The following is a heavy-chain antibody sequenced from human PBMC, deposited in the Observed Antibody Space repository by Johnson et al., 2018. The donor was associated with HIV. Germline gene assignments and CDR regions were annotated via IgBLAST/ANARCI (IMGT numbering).Heavy chain of an antibody. Sequence: QVQPVESGGGVVQPGRSLRLSCAASGFTFSSYTMHWVRQAPGKGLEWVAVISYDGSNKYYADSVKGRFTISRDTSKNTLYLQMNSLRAEDTAVYYCAKVLDYGNAFDIWGQGTMVTVSS. J-gene: IGHJ3*02. V-gene: IGHV3-30*04. CDR2: ISYDGSNK. CDR3: AKVLDYGNAFDI. CDR1: GFTFSSYT. D-gene: IGHD4-17*01.